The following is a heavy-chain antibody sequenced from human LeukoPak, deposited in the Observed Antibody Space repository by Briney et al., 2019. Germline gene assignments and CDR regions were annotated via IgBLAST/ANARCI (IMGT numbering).Heavy chain of an antibody. J-gene: IGHJ6*02. CDR2: ISYDGSSK. CDR3: AKDTLLGRLYYYYGMDV. CDR1: GFTFSSYG. D-gene: IGHD7-27*01. V-gene: IGHV3-30*18. Sequence: GGSLRLSCAASGFTFSSYGMHWVRQAPGKGLEWVAVISYDGSSKYYADSVKGRFTISRDNSKNTLYLQMNSLRAEDTAVYYCAKDTLLGRLYYYYGMDVWGQGTTVTVSS.